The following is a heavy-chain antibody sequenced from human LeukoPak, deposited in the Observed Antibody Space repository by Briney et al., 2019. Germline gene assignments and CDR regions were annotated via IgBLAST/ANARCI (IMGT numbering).Heavy chain of an antibody. D-gene: IGHD1-26*01. CDR1: GGSISSGSYY. J-gene: IGHJ4*02. CDR3: ARSGSYYFDY. Sequence: PSETLSLTCTVSGGSISSGSYYWSWIRQPAGKGLEWIGRIYTSGSTNYNPSLKSRVTISVDTSKNQFSLKLSSVTAADTAVYYCARSGSYYFDYWGQGTLVTVSS. CDR2: IYTSGST. V-gene: IGHV4-61*02.